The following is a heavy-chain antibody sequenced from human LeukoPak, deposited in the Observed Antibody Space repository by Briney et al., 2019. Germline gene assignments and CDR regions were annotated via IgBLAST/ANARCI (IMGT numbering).Heavy chain of an antibody. CDR1: GYTFTSYG. D-gene: IGHD3-3*01. V-gene: IGHV1-18*01. J-gene: IGHJ6*02. CDR3: ARSELITIFGASEDNYYYYGMDV. CDR2: ISAYNGNT. Sequence: ASVKVSCKASGYTFTSYGISWVRQAPGQGLEWMGWISAYNGNTNYAQKLQGRVTMTTDTSTSTAYMELRSLRSDDTAVYYCARSELITIFGASEDNYYYYGMDVWGQGTTVTVSS.